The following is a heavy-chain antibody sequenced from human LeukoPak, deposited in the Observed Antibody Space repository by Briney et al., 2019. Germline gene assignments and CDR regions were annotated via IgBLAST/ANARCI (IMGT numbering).Heavy chain of an antibody. Sequence: ASVKVSCMASRYTFTSYGLSWVRQAPGQGREWMGWISAYNGNTNNTQKLQGRVTMTPDTSTSTAYMELRRLRSDDTAVYYCARDSLSLAANYYYYGMDVWGKGTTVTVSS. D-gene: IGHD6-25*01. V-gene: IGHV1-18*04. J-gene: IGHJ6*04. CDR2: ISAYNGNT. CDR1: RYTFTSYG. CDR3: ARDSLSLAANYYYYGMDV.